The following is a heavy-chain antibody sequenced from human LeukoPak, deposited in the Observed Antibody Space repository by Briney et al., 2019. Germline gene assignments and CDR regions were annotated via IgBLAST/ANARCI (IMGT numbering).Heavy chain of an antibody. V-gene: IGHV4-59*01. CDR1: GGSISSYY. Sequence: PSETLSLTCTVSGGSISSYYWSWIRQPPGKGLEWIGYIYYSGSTNYNPSLKSRVTISVDTSKNQFSLKLSSVTAADTAVYYCAGRAYCSSTSCYPNDYWGQGILVTVSS. D-gene: IGHD2-2*01. CDR3: AGRAYCSSTSCYPNDY. CDR2: IYYSGST. J-gene: IGHJ4*02.